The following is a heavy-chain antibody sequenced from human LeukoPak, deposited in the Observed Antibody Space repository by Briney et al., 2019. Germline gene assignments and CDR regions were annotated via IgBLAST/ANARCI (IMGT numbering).Heavy chain of an antibody. J-gene: IGHJ4*02. Sequence: SEALSLTCAVSGYSISSGYYWGWIRQPPGKGLEWIGSIYHSGSTYYNPSLKSRFTISVDTSKNQFSLKLSSVTAADTAVYYCARQVGRSITIFGVGPDYFDYWGQGTLVTVSS. CDR2: IYHSGST. CDR1: GYSISSGYY. V-gene: IGHV4-38-2*01. D-gene: IGHD3-3*01. CDR3: ARQVGRSITIFGVGPDYFDY.